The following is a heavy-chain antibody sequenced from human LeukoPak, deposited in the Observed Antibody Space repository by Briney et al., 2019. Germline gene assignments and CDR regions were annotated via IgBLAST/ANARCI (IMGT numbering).Heavy chain of an antibody. CDR2: IYHSGST. CDR3: ARVGVYTNYPFDY. D-gene: IGHD4-11*01. V-gene: IGHV4-31*03. J-gene: IGHJ4*02. Sequence: SQTLSLTCTVSGGSISSGAYYWNWIRQHPGKGLEWIGYIYHSGSTYYNPSLKSRVTISVDTSKNLFSLKLSSVTAADTAVYYCARVGVYTNYPFDYWGQGTLVTVSS. CDR1: GGSISSGAYY.